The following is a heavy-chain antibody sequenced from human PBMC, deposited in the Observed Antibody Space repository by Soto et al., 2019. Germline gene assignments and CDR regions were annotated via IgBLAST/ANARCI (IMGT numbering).Heavy chain of an antibody. CDR1: GGSISSYY. CDR3: ARGADSSSPQGNWFDP. CDR2: IYYSGSP. D-gene: IGHD6-13*01. J-gene: IGHJ5*02. Sequence: ASETLSLTCTVSGGSISSYYWSWIRQPPGKGLEWIGYIYYSGSPNYNPSLKSRVTISVDTSKNQFSLKLSSVTAADTAVYYCARGADSSSPQGNWFDPWGQGTLVTVSS. V-gene: IGHV4-59*01.